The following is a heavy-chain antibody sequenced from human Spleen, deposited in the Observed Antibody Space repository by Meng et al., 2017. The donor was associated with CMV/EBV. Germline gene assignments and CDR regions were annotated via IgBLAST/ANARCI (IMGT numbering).Heavy chain of an antibody. V-gene: IGHV1-18*01. CDR2: ISGYNGRT. CDR3: ARDCYDMEGQYYDCFDP. Sequence: ASVKVSCKTSGYPFTSYGISWVRQAPGQGLEWMGWISGYNGRTNYAQHFHGRLTMTADTSTSTAYMELRSLRSDDTDDTAMYYCARDCYDMEGQYYDCFDPWGQGTLVTVSS. J-gene: IGHJ5*02. CDR1: GYPFTSYG. D-gene: IGHD2/OR15-2a*01.